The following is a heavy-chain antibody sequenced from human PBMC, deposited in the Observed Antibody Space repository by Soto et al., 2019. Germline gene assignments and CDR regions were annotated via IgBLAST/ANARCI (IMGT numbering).Heavy chain of an antibody. V-gene: IGHV1-2*04. CDR3: ARDRGEISGTAYYYGMDV. CDR2: INPNSGGT. CDR1: GYTFTGYY. J-gene: IGHJ6*02. D-gene: IGHD1-20*01. Sequence: ASVKVSCKASGYTFTGYYMHWVRQAPGQGLEWMGWINPNSGGTNYAHKFQGWVTMTRDTSISTAYMELSSLRSDDTAVYYCARDRGEISGTAYYYGMDVWGQGTTVTVSS.